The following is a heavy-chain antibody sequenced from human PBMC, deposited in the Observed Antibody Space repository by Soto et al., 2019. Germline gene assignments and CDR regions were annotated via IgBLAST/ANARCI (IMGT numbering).Heavy chain of an antibody. D-gene: IGHD2-8*01. CDR2: INPGTGYT. J-gene: IGHJ4*02. Sequence: QVQFVQSGAEVKQPGASVRLSCKPSGYTLPNYSIQWVRQAAGQGLQWLGWINPGTGYTESSQRFQGRLTLTMDNSATTFYMDLTSLTSEDTAVYFCTRDLNGGNPFDYWGQGTLVTVSS. CDR1: GYTLPNYS. CDR3: TRDLNGGNPFDY. V-gene: IGHV1-3*01.